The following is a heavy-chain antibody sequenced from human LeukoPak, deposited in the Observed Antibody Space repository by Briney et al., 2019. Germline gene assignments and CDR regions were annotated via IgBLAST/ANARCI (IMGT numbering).Heavy chain of an antibody. CDR3: ATRXXPAAFGXLDY. CDR1: GYTFTDYY. V-gene: IGHV1-69-2*01. CDR2: VDPEDGET. D-gene: IGHD3-10*01. J-gene: IGHJ4*02. Sequence: ASVKISCKVSGYTFTDYYMHWVQQAPGKGLEWMGLVDPEDGETIYAEKFQGRVTITADTSTDTAYMELSSLRSEDTAVYYCATRXXPAAFGXLDYXGQGTLVTVXS.